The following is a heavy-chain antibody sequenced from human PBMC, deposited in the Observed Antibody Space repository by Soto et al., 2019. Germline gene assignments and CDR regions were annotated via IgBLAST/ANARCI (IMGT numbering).Heavy chain of an antibody. CDR2: IYHSGSP. V-gene: IGHV4-4*02. CDR3: ARKVEAAGLFDY. D-gene: IGHD6-13*01. Sequence: QVQLQESGPGLVKPSGTLSLTCAVSGGSISSSNWCSWVRQPPGKGLEWIGDIYHSGSPNYNRTFNSRVTISVDTSNNQFSPKLSSVSAADTAVYYCARKVEAAGLFDYWGQGALGTVSS. J-gene: IGHJ4*02. CDR1: GGSISSSNW.